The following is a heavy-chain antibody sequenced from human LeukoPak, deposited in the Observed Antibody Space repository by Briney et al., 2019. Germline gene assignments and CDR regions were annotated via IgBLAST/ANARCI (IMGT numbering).Heavy chain of an antibody. J-gene: IGHJ6*03. D-gene: IGHD2-15*01. CDR1: GYTFTGYY. Sequence: GASVKVSCKASGYTFTGYYMHWVRQAPGQGLEWMGWINPNSGGTNYAQKFQGRVTMTRDTSISTAYMELSRLRSDDTAVYCCARRASFEKSYYYYYMDVWGKGTTVTVSS. CDR2: INPNSGGT. V-gene: IGHV1-2*02. CDR3: ARRASFEKSYYYYYMDV.